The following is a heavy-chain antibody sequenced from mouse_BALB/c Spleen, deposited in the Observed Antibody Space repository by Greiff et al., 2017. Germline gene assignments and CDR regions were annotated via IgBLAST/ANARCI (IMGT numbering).Heavy chain of an antibody. V-gene: IGHV1S137*01. Sequence: QVQLKESGAELVRPGVSVKISCKGSGYTFTDYAMHWVKQSHAKSLEWIGVISTYYGDASYNQKFKGKATMTVDKSSSTAYMELARLTSEDSAIYYCARRKGSTMITTEEPMDYWGQGTSVTVSS. CDR2: ISTYYGDA. CDR3: ARRKGSTMITTEEPMDY. J-gene: IGHJ4*01. CDR1: GYTFTDYA. D-gene: IGHD2-4*01.